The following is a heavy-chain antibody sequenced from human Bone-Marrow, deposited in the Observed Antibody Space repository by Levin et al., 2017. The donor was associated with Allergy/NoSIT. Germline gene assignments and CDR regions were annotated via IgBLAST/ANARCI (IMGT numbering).Heavy chain of an antibody. Sequence: QAGGSLRLSCVASGFTFSIRTMTWVRQTPGKGLEWVAAIRENAISTFYADSVKGRLTISRDNSKNTVYLEMNSLRVDDTAVYYCAKGGYGVWSGYYEGDYFDSWGQGTLVTVSS. CDR2: IRENAIST. CDR3: AKGGYGVWSGYYEGDYFDS. D-gene: IGHD3-3*01. V-gene: IGHV3-23*01. CDR1: GFTFSIRT. J-gene: IGHJ4*02.